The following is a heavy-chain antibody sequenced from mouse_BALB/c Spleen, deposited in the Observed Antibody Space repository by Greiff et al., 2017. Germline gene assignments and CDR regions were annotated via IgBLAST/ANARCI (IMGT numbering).Heavy chain of an antibody. J-gene: IGHJ4*01. CDR1: GFNIKDTY. CDR2: IDPANGNT. V-gene: IGHV14-3*02. CDR3: ARETLYYYAMDY. Sequence: EVKLQESGAELVKPGASVKLSCTASGFNIKDTYMHWVKQRPEQGLEWIGRIDPANGNTKYDPKFQGKATITADTSSNTAYLQLSSLTSEDTAVYYCARETLYYYAMDYWGQGTSVTVSS. D-gene: IGHD6-5*01.